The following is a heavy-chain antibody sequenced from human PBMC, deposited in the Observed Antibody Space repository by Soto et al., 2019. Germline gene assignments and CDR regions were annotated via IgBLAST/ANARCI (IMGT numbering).Heavy chain of an antibody. Sequence: RASVKVSCKASGGTFSSYAISWVRQAPGQGLEWMGGIIPIFGTANYAQKFQGRVTITADKSTSTAYMELSSLRSEDTAVYYCARDIVVVPAAILGWFDPWGQGTLVTVSS. V-gene: IGHV1-69*06. CDR3: ARDIVVVPAAILGWFDP. CDR2: IIPIFGTA. J-gene: IGHJ5*02. CDR1: GGTFSSYA. D-gene: IGHD2-2*01.